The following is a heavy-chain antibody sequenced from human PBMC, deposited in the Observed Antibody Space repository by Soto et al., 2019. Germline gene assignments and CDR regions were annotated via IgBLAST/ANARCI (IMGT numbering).Heavy chain of an antibody. CDR1: GGAISSGYS. V-gene: IGHV4-30-2*01. CDR3: ARETTGSYYLDY. J-gene: IGHJ4*02. D-gene: IGHD1-26*01. CDR2: MYHSGST. Sequence: SETLSLTCVVSGGAISSGYSWSWILQPPGKGLDWIGYMYHSGSTDYNPSLRSRVTISVDRSKNRFSLKLSYVTAADTAVYYCARETTGSYYLDYWGQGTLVTVSS.